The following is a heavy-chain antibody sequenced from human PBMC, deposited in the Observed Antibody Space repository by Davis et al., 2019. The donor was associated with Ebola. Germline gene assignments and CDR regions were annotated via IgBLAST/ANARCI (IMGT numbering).Heavy chain of an antibody. D-gene: IGHD3-22*01. CDR1: GGSFSGYY. Sequence: MPSETLSLTCAVYGGSFSGYYWSWIRQPPGKGLEWIGEINHSGSTNYNPSLKSRVTISVDTSRNLFSLKLTSVTAADTAVYYCARSGGWLSPFDYWGQGTLVTVSS. CDR3: ARSGGWLSPFDY. V-gene: IGHV4-34*01. J-gene: IGHJ4*02. CDR2: INHSGST.